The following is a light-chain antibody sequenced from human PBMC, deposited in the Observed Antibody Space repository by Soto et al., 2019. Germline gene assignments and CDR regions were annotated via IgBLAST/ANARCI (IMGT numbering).Light chain of an antibody. CDR1: QTVSGN. Sequence: EIVMTQSPATLSVSPGERATLSCRASQTVSGNLAWYQQKPGQAPRLLIYGTSTRATGISARFSGSGSGTDFALTFSSLQSEDFAVYYCQQYNKWPLTFGGGTKVEIK. CDR3: QQYNKWPLT. V-gene: IGKV3-15*01. CDR2: GTS. J-gene: IGKJ4*01.